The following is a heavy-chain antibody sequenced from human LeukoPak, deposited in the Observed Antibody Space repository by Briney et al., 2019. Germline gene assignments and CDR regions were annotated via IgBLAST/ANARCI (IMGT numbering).Heavy chain of an antibody. J-gene: IGHJ5*02. CDR3: ARFGSSGSDADP. Sequence: GGSLRLSCAASGFTFSSYAMHWVRQAPGKGLEWVAVISYDGSNKYYADSVKGRFTISRDSSKNTLYLQMNSLRAEDTAVYYCARFGSSGSDADPWGQGTLVTVSS. CDR1: GFTFSSYA. CDR2: ISYDGSNK. D-gene: IGHD3-22*01. V-gene: IGHV3-30-3*01.